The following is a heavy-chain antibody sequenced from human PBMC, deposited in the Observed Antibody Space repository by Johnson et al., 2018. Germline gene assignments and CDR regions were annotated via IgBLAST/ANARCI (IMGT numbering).Heavy chain of an antibody. V-gene: IGHV3-9*01. CDR1: GFTFDDYA. Sequence: QLVESGGGLVQPGRSPRLSCAASGFTFDDYAMHWVRQAPGKGLEWVSGLSWNSGSIGYADSVQGRFTIARDNAKNSLSMQMNSLRAEDTALYYCAKDAGATEWLVFYYYIDVWGKGTTVTVSS. CDR2: LSWNSGSI. J-gene: IGHJ6*03. CDR3: AKDAGATEWLVFYYYIDV. D-gene: IGHD6-19*01.